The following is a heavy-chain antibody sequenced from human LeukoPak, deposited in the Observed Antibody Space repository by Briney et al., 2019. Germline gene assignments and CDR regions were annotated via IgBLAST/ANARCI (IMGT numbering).Heavy chain of an antibody. CDR1: GGSISSYY. D-gene: IGHD3-22*01. CDR2: IYYSGST. J-gene: IGHJ4*02. Sequence: PSETLSLTCTVSGGSISSYYWSWIRQPPGKGLEWIGYIYYSGSTNYNPSLKSRVTISVDTSKNQFSLKLSSVTAADTAVYYCARGQTSRDSSGYWGVIDYWGQGTLVTVSS. V-gene: IGHV4-59*01. CDR3: ARGQTSRDSSGYWGVIDY.